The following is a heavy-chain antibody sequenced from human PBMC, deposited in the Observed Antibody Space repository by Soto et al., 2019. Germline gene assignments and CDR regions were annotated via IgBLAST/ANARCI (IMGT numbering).Heavy chain of an antibody. Sequence: ASVKVSCKASGYTFTSYYMHWVRQAPGQGLEWMGIINPSGGSTSYAQKFQGRVTMTRDTSTSTVYMELSSLRSEDTAVYYCARGVRITMVRGVIPEYNWFDPWGQGTLVTSPQ. J-gene: IGHJ5*02. D-gene: IGHD3-10*01. CDR2: INPSGGST. CDR3: ARGVRITMVRGVIPEYNWFDP. CDR1: GYTFTSYY. V-gene: IGHV1-46*01.